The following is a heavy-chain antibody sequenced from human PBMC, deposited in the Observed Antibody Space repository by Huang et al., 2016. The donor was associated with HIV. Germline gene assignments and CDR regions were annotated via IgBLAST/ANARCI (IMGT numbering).Heavy chain of an antibody. CDR1: GGTVSSFS. CDR2: ISPVRDTT. D-gene: IGHD5-18*01. V-gene: IGHV1-69*13. J-gene: IGHJ4*02. Sequence: QVQLVQSGAEMKKSGSSVKVSCTASGGTVSSFSFTWVRQAPGHGLEWMGGISPVRDTTDRAQKFRGRVTLTADESTNTAFMELSGLTSQDTAVYYCARGVGNSNRGFDIWGQGTLVTVS. CDR3: ARGVGNSNRGFDI.